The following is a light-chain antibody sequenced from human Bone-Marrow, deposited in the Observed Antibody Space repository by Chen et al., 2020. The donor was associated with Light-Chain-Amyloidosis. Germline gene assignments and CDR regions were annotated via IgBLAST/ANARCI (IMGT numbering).Light chain of an antibody. J-gene: IGLJ2*01. CDR1: SGHRTYP. CDR2: VNQDGTH. V-gene: IGLV4-69*01. Sequence: QLVLTQSPSASASLGASVKLTCILSSGHRTYPIAWHQRQPGKGPRYLMLVNQDGTHTKGDGIPDRSSGSSSAAERYLTISSLRSEDEADYYCQTWGSGFHVLFGGGTRLSVL. CDR3: QTWGSGFHVL.